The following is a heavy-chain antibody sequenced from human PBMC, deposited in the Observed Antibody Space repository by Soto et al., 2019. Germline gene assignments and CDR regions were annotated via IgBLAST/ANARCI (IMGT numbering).Heavy chain of an antibody. D-gene: IGHD3-16*02. Sequence: SETLSLTCTVSGGSIIRYYWSWILQPPGKGLEWIGYIYYSGSTNYNPSLKSRVTISVDTSKNQFSLKLSSVTAADTAVYYCARSGYDYVWGSYRYTHFDYWGQGTLVTVSS. CDR2: IYYSGST. V-gene: IGHV4-59*01. CDR1: GGSIIRYY. CDR3: ARSGYDYVWGSYRYTHFDY. J-gene: IGHJ4*02.